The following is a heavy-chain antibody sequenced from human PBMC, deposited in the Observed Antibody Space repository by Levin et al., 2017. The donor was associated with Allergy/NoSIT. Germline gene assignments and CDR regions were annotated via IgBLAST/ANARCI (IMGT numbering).Heavy chain of an antibody. CDR3: AREFRGTLGV. Sequence: ASVKVSCKASGYTFTIYDINWVRQATGQGLEWMGWLNPDSGDTGYAQKFQGRVTMTRNTSISTAYMELSSLRYEDTAVYYCAREFRGTLGVWGQGTLVTVSS. J-gene: IGHJ4*02. CDR2: LNPDSGDT. V-gene: IGHV1-8*01. CDR1: GYTFTIYD.